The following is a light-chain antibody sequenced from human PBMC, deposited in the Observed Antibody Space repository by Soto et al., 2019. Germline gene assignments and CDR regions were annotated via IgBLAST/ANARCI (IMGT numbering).Light chain of an antibody. Sequence: QSVLTQPPSVSGSPGQSVTISCTGTSSDLGSYNRVSWYQQPPGIAPKLMIYEVSNRPSGVPDRFSGSKSGNTASLTISGLQAEDEADYYCSLYTSSSNVVFGGGTKVTVL. CDR1: SSDLGSYNR. CDR3: SLYTSSSNVV. CDR2: EVS. J-gene: IGLJ2*01. V-gene: IGLV2-18*01.